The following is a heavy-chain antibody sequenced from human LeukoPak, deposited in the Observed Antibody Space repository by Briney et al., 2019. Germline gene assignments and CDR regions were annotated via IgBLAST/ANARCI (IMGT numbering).Heavy chain of an antibody. Sequence: PGGSLRLSCAASGFTFSTYSMNWVRQAPGKGLEWVAYIGSSSSSIYYADSVKGRFTISRDNAKNSLSLQMNSLRDDDTAVYYCARGGSSSWYGEFDYWGQGTLVTVSS. CDR1: GFTFSTYS. V-gene: IGHV3-48*02. CDR3: ARGGSSSWYGEFDY. CDR2: IGSSSSSI. J-gene: IGHJ4*02. D-gene: IGHD6-13*01.